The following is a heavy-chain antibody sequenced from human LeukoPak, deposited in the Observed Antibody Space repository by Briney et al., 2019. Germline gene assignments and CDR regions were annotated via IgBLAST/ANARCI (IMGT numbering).Heavy chain of an antibody. V-gene: IGHV1-18*01. CDR1: GYTFTSYG. Sequence: GASVKVSCKASGYTFTSYGISWVRQAPGQGLEWMGWISTYNGNTNYAQKVQGRVSMTTDTSTSTAYMELRSLRSDDTAVYYCAVEDDYGDPRWDYWGQGTLVTVSS. D-gene: IGHD4-17*01. J-gene: IGHJ4*02. CDR2: ISTYNGNT. CDR3: AVEDDYGDPRWDY.